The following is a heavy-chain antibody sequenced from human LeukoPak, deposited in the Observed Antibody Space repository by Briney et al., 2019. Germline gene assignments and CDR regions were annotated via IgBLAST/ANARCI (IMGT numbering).Heavy chain of an antibody. CDR1: GFTFSDSA. Sequence: GGSLRLSCAASGFTFSDSAFHWVRQAPGKGLEWVSLISSDGNNKNYAESVKGRFTISRDNSKNTLYLHMHSLRSDDTAVYFCARGRQPPAVWGQGSLVIVSS. D-gene: IGHD3-10*01. CDR3: ARGRQPPAV. V-gene: IGHV3-30-3*01. CDR2: ISSDGNNK. J-gene: IGHJ4*02.